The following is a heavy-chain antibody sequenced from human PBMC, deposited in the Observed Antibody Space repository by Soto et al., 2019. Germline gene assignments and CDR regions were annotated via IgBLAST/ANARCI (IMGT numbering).Heavy chain of an antibody. V-gene: IGHV1-69*13. J-gene: IGHJ5*02. D-gene: IGHD3-10*01. CDR1: GGTFSSYA. CDR2: IIPIFGTA. Sequence: ASVKVSCKASGGTFSSYAISWVRQAPGQGLEWMGGIIPIFGTANYAQKFQGRVTITADESTSTAYMELSSLRSEDTAVYYCERGRFGASRLPWGQGPLVTVYS. CDR3: ERGRFGASRLP.